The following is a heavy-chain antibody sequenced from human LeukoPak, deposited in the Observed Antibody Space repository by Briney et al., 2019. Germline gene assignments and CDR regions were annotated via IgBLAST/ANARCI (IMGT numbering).Heavy chain of an antibody. Sequence: SVKVSCKASGGTFSSYTISWVRQAPGQGLEWMGGIIPIFGTANYAQKFQGRVTITTDESTSTAYMELSSLRSEDTAVYYCARSYGSGIYYMDVWGKGTTVTVSS. J-gene: IGHJ6*03. CDR3: ARSYGSGIYYMDV. D-gene: IGHD3-10*01. V-gene: IGHV1-69*05. CDR2: IIPIFGTA. CDR1: GGTFSSYT.